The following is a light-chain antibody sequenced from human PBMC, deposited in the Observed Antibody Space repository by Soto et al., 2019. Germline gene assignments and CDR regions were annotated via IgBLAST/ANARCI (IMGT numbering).Light chain of an antibody. CDR1: QTLVYSDGNIY. CDR2: RVS. J-gene: IGKJ1*01. V-gene: IGKV2-30*01. CDR3: MQGTHLPRT. Sequence: DVVLTQSPLSLPVTLGQPASISCRSSQTLVYSDGNIYLNWFHQRPGQSSRRLIYRVSDRDSGVPDRFSGSGSGTDFTLKIRRVEAGDVGVYFCMQGTHLPRTFGQGTKVEIK.